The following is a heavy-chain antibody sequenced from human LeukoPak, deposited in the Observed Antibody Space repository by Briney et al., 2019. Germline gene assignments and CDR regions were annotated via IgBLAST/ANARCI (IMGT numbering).Heavy chain of an antibody. V-gene: IGHV4-34*01. D-gene: IGHD3-22*01. CDR2: INDYTGDT. J-gene: IGHJ6*02. Sequence: SETLSLTCTVFGGSFTAYFWTWIRHSPGKGLEWIGAINDYTGDTKYNPFLNSRVSISLEKSKNHLSLELRSVTAADTAVYYCARGRIAKIVVVHSFSYGMDVWGQGTTVTVSS. CDR3: ARGRIAKIVVVHSFSYGMDV. CDR1: GGSFTAYF.